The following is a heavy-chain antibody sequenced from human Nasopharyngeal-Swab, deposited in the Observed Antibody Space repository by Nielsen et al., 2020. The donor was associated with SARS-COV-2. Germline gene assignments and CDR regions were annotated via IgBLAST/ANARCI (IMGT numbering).Heavy chain of an antibody. D-gene: IGHD3-3*01. CDR2: ISAYNGNT. V-gene: IGHV1-18*01. Sequence: WVRQAPGQGLEWMGWISAYNGNTNYAQKLQGRVTMTTDTSTSTAYMELSSLRSEDTAVYYCARSRARIQYDVWSGYYYYGMDVWGQGTTVTVSS. J-gene: IGHJ6*02. CDR3: ARSRARIQYDVWSGYYYYGMDV.